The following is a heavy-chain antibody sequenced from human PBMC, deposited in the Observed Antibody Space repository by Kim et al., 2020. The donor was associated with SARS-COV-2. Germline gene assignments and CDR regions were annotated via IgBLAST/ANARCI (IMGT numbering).Heavy chain of an antibody. J-gene: IGHJ5*02. V-gene: IGHV4-34*01. D-gene: IGHD3-16*02. CDR2: INHSGST. CDR1: GGSFSGYY. Sequence: SETLSLTCAVYGGSFSGYYWSWIRQPPGKGLEWIGEINHSGSTNYNPSLKSRVTISVDTSKNQFSLKLSSVTAADTAVYYCARRGVWGSYRYNNWFDPWGQGTLVTVSS. CDR3: ARRGVWGSYRYNNWFDP.